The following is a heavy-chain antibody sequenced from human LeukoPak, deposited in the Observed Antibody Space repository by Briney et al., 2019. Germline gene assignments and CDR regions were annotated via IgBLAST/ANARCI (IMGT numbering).Heavy chain of an antibody. D-gene: IGHD2-8*01. CDR2: IYTSGST. CDR3: ARPEGYCTNGVCYPRWFDP. Sequence: SETLSLTCTVSGGSISSYYWSWIRQPPGKGPEGIGYIYTSGSTNYNPSLKSRVTISVDTSKNQFSLKLSSVTAADTAVYYCARPEGYCTNGVCYPRWFDPWGQGTLVTVSS. V-gene: IGHV4-4*09. CDR1: GGSISSYY. J-gene: IGHJ5*02.